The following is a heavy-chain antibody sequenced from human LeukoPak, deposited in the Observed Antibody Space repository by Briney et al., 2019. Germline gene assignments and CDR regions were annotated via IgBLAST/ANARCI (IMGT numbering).Heavy chain of an antibody. CDR2: INPNSGGT. Sequence: ASVKVSCKASGYTFTGYYMHWVRQAPGQGLEWMGWINPNSGGTNYAQKFQGRVTMTRDTSISTAYMELSRLRSDDTAVYYCASDRTGSAKRYWFDPWGQGTLVTVSS. V-gene: IGHV1-2*02. J-gene: IGHJ5*02. CDR1: GYTFTGYY. CDR3: ASDRTGSAKRYWFDP. D-gene: IGHD6-25*01.